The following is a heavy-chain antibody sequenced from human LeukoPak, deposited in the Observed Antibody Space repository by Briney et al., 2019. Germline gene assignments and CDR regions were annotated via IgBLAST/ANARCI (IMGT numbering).Heavy chain of an antibody. D-gene: IGHD3-22*01. CDR3: ASSRYDSSGYYGIIAY. V-gene: IGHV3-21*01. CDR2: ITSSSTYT. CDR1: GFTFSTYN. Sequence: PGGSLRLSCAASGFTFSTYNMNWVRQAPGKGLEWVSSITSSSTYTYYADSVKGRFTISRDNAKNSLYLQMNSLRAEDTALYYCASSRYDSSGYYGIIAYWGQGTLVTVSS. J-gene: IGHJ4*02.